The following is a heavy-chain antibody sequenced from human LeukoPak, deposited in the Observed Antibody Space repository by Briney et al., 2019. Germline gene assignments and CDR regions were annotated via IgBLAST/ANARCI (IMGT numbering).Heavy chain of an antibody. J-gene: IGHJ4*02. D-gene: IGHD3-10*01. CDR1: GLTFSNYG. Sequence: GSLRLSCAASGLTFSNYGMSWVRQAPGKGPEWISTINDNGRNTHYADSVKGRFTISRDNSKNMVYLQMNSLRAEDTAVYYCATEVGGPMFDYWGQGTLVTVSS. CDR3: ATEVGGPMFDY. CDR2: INDNGRNT. V-gene: IGHV3-23*01.